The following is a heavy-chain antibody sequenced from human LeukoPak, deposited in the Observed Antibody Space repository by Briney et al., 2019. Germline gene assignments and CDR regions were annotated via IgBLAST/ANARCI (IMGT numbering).Heavy chain of an antibody. Sequence: GEPLKISCKGSGYSFTSYWIGWVRQMPGKGLEWMGIIYPGDSDTRYSPSFQGQVTISADKSISTAYLQWSSLKASDTAMYYCARSPYCSSTSCYHFDYWGQGTLVTVSS. D-gene: IGHD2-2*01. V-gene: IGHV5-51*01. J-gene: IGHJ4*02. CDR3: ARSPYCSSTSCYHFDY. CDR2: IYPGDSDT. CDR1: GYSFTSYW.